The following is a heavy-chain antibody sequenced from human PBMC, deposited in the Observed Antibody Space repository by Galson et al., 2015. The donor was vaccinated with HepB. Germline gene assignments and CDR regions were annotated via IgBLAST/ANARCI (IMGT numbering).Heavy chain of an antibody. V-gene: IGHV1-2*04. CDR2: INPNSGGT. J-gene: IGHJ3*02. D-gene: IGHD6-19*01. CDR1: GYTFTGYY. Sequence: QSGAEVKTPGTSVKVSCKASGYTFTGYYMHWVRQAPGQGLEWMGWINPNSGGTNYAQKFQGWVTMTRDTSISTAYMELSRLRSDDTAVYYCARLDSSGWALDIWGQGTMVTVSS. CDR3: ARLDSSGWALDI.